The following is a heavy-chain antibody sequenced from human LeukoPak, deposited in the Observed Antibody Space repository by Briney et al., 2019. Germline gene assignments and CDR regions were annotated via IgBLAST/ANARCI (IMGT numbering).Heavy chain of an antibody. D-gene: IGHD3-9*01. CDR1: GGSFSGYY. CDR2: INHSGST. V-gene: IGHV4-34*01. CDR3: ARSRSSDYDTLTGYYPTFDY. J-gene: IGHJ4*02. Sequence: SETLSLTCAVYGGSFSGYYWSWIRQPPGKGLEWIGEINHSGSTNYNPSLKSRVTISVDTSKNQFSLKLSSVTAADTAVYYCARSRSSDYDTLTGYYPTFDYWGQGTLVTVSS.